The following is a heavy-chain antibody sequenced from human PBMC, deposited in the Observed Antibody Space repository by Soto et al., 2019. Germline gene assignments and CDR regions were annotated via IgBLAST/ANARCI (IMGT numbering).Heavy chain of an antibody. CDR1: GYTFTGYY. J-gene: IGHJ4*02. Sequence: VKVSCKASGYTFTGYYMHWVRQAPGQGLEWMGWINPNSGGTNYAQKFQGWVTMTRDTSISTAYMELSRLRSDDTAVYYCARDREARGYYFDYWGQGTLVTVSS. V-gene: IGHV1-2*04. CDR2: INPNSGGT. D-gene: IGHD1-26*01. CDR3: ARDREARGYYFDY.